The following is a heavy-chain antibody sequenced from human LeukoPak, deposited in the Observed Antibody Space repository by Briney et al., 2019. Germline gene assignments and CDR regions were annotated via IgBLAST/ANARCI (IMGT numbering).Heavy chain of an antibody. CDR3: ARVGHSGSYYAY. D-gene: IGHD1-26*01. CDR2: TNSDGSST. V-gene: IGHV3-74*01. J-gene: IGHJ4*02. Sequence: PGGSLRLSCAASGFTFSSYWMHWVRQAPGKGLVWVSRTNSDGSSTSYADSVKGRFTISRDNAKNTLYLQMNSLRAEDTAVYYCARVGHSGSYYAYWGQGTLVTVSS. CDR1: GFTFSSYW.